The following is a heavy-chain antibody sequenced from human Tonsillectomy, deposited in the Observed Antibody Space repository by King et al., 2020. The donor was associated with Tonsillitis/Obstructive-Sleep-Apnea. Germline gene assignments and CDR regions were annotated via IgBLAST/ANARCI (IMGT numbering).Heavy chain of an antibody. CDR3: ASSSGSSSTSYYYYYYYMDV. D-gene: IGHD2-2*01. V-gene: IGHV3-53*01. CDR1: GFTVSSNY. CDR2: IYIGGST. J-gene: IGHJ6*03. Sequence: VQLVESGGGLIQPGGSLRLSCAASGFTVSSNYMSWVRQAPGKGLEWVSVIYIGGSTYYADSVKGRFTISRDNSKNTLYLQMNSLRAEDTAVYYCASSSGSSSTSYYYYYYYMDVWGKGTTVTVSS.